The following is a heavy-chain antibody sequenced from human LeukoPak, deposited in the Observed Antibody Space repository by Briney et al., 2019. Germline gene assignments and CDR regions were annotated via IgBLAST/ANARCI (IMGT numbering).Heavy chain of an antibody. CDR1: GFSFSTYW. Sequence: GGSLRLSCAASGFSFSTYWMTWVRQVPGQGLEWVANIEPNGSDKYYVDSVKGRFTISRDNAKNSLYLQMHSLRVEDTAVYYCARDYYGSSGYYPHDYWGQGSLVTVSS. J-gene: IGHJ4*02. V-gene: IGHV3-7*01. CDR2: IEPNGSDK. D-gene: IGHD3-22*01. CDR3: ARDYYGSSGYYPHDY.